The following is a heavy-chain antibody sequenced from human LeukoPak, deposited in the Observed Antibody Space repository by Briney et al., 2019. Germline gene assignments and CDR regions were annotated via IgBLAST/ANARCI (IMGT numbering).Heavy chain of an antibody. J-gene: IGHJ3*02. Sequence: SGTLSLTCTVSGGSISSYYWSWIRQPPGKGLEWIGYIYYSGSTNYNPSLKSRVTISVDTSKNQFSLKLSSVTAADTAVYYCARDKSGTLKYDAFDIWGQGTMVTVSS. V-gene: IGHV4-59*01. CDR1: GGSISSYY. CDR2: IYYSGST. CDR3: ARDKSGTLKYDAFDI. D-gene: IGHD1-26*01.